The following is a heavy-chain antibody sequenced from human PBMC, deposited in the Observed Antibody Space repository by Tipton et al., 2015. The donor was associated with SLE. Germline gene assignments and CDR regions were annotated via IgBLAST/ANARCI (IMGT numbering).Heavy chain of an antibody. CDR1: GGSISSSSYY. J-gene: IGHJ6*03. CDR2: IYYSGST. Sequence: LRLSCTVSGGSISSSSYYWGWIRQPPGKGLEWIGSIYYSGSTYYNPSLKSRVTISVDTSKNQFFLKLSSVTAADTAVYYCARGPREAAAGYMDVWGKGTTVTVSS. V-gene: IGHV4-39*07. D-gene: IGHD6-13*01. CDR3: ARGPREAAAGYMDV.